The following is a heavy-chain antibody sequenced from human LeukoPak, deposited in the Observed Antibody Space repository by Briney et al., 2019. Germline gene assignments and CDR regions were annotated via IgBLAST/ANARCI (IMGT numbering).Heavy chain of an antibody. CDR2: INPIFGTA. CDR1: RGTHSQYA. Sequence: SVKVSCQASRGTHSQYAISGLRPARARQLEWMGGINPIFGTANYAQKFQDGVTITADESTSTAYMELSSLTSEYTPVYYRARLGSWSQDYWGQGTLVTVSS. V-gene: IGHV1-69*13. J-gene: IGHJ4*02. D-gene: IGHD3-10*01. CDR3: ARLGSWSQDY.